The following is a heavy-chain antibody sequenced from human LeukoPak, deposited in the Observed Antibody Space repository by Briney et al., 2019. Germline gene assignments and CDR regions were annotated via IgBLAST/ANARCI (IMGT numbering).Heavy chain of an antibody. CDR1: GLTFSDHL. D-gene: IGHD5-24*01. V-gene: IGHV3-64*04. CDR2: ISSNGGTT. J-gene: IGHJ4*02. CDR3: AKDTGHYNWDY. Sequence: GGSLRLSCAASGLTFSDHLLDWVRQAPGKGLEYVSGISSNGGTTYYADSVKGRFTISRDNSKNTLYLQMNSLRAEDTAVYYCAKDTGHYNWDYWGQGTLVTVSS.